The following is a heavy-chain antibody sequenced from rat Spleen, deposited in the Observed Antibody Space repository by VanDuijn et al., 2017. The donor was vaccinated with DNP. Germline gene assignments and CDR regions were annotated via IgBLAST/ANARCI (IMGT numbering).Heavy chain of an antibody. Sequence: EVQLVESGGGLVQPGRSLIISCTASGFTFSDHNMAWVRQAPKKGLEWVATITYAGSNTYYRDSVKGRFIISRNNARSTLYLQMDSLRSDDTATYYCAGRPPPTRGPFDYWGQGIMVTVSS. CDR1: GFTFSDHN. V-gene: IGHV5-7*01. CDR2: ITYAGSNT. CDR3: AGRPPPTRGPFDY. D-gene: IGHD1-4*01. J-gene: IGHJ2*01.